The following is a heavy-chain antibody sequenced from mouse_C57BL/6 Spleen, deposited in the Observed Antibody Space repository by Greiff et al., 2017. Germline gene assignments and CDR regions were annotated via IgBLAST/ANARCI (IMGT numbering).Heavy chain of an antibody. Sequence: QVQLQQSGPELVKPGASVKISCKASGYAFSSSWMNWVKQRPGKGLEWIGRIYPGDGDTNYNGKFKGKATLTVDKSSSTAYMQLSSLTSEDSAVYFCERQLRPPWYCDYWGQGTTLTVSS. J-gene: IGHJ2*01. D-gene: IGHD3-2*02. V-gene: IGHV1-82*01. CDR1: GYAFSSSW. CDR2: IYPGDGDT. CDR3: ERQLRPPWYCDY.